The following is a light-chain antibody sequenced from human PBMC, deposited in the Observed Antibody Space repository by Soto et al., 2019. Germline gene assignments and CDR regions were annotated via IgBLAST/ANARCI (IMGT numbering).Light chain of an antibody. Sequence: DFQMTQSPSALSASVGDRVTITCRASQSISTWLAWYQQKPGKAPKVLIYDASSLECGVPSRFSGSGSGTEFTLTISSLQPDDFATYYCQQYNDYSRTFGQGTKVELK. J-gene: IGKJ1*01. CDR3: QQYNDYSRT. V-gene: IGKV1-5*01. CDR1: QSISTW. CDR2: DAS.